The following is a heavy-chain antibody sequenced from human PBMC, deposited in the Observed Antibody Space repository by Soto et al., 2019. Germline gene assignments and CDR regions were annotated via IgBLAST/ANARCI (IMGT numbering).Heavy chain of an antibody. CDR1: GFTFTTYW. Sequence: HPGGSLRLSCEASGFTFTTYWMRWFRQVPGKGLLWLAKMKGDVRDSTYADSVKGRFTIASDSAKNMLYLQMNGLRVEDTAMYYCVRGTTGWRGVDYWGRGTLVTVSS. J-gene: IGHJ4*02. CDR2: MKGDVRDS. V-gene: IGHV3-74*01. CDR3: VRGTTGWRGVDY. D-gene: IGHD3-3*01.